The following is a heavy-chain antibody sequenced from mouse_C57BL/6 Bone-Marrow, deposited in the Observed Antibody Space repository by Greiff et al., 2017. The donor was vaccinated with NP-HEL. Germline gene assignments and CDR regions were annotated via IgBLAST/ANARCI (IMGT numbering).Heavy chain of an antibody. CDR1: GFSLTSYG. Sequence: QVQLQQSGPGLVQPSQSLSITCTVSGFSLTSYGVHWVRQSPGKGLEWLGVIWSGGSTDYNAAFISRLSISKDNPKSQVFFKMNSLQADDTAIYYCARVREDAMDYWGQGTSVTVSS. CDR2: IWSGGST. CDR3: ARVREDAMDY. D-gene: IGHD2-14*01. V-gene: IGHV2-2*01. J-gene: IGHJ4*01.